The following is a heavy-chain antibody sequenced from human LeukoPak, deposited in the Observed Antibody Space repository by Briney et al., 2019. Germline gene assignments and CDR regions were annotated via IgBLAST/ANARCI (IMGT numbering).Heavy chain of an antibody. CDR3: AKDLGDIVVVPAAIPYGAFDI. J-gene: IGHJ3*02. Sequence: GGSLRLSCAASGFTFSSYGMHWVRQAPGKGLEWVALIRYDGSNKYYADSVKGRFTISRDNSKNTLYLQMNSLRAEDTAVYYCAKDLGDIVVVPAAIPYGAFDIWGQGTMVTVSS. D-gene: IGHD2-2*01. CDR2: IRYDGSNK. CDR1: GFTFSSYG. V-gene: IGHV3-30*02.